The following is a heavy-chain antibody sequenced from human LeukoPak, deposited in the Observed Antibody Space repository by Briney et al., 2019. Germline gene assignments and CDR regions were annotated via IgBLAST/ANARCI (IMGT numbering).Heavy chain of an antibody. Sequence: GGSLRLSCAASGFTFSSYWMHWVRQAPGKGLVWVSRISSDGSSTSYADSVKGRFTISRDNAKNTLYLQMNSLRAEDTAVYYCAKVPGGDCSSTSCYRRWFDPWGQGTLVTVSS. D-gene: IGHD2-2*02. CDR2: ISSDGSST. V-gene: IGHV3-74*01. J-gene: IGHJ5*02. CDR1: GFTFSSYW. CDR3: AKVPGGDCSSTSCYRRWFDP.